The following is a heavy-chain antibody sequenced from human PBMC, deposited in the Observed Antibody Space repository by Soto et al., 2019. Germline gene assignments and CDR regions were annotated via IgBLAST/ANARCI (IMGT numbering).Heavy chain of an antibody. CDR2: ISARNGDT. Sequence: ASVKVSCKASGYTFTTNGIIWVRQAPGQHLEWLGWISARNGDTKYAQGFQGRVTLTTDTSTTTAYMELMNLRSDDTAVYFCARERTTYYDFWSGSLRSSFFDYWGQGTLVTVSS. J-gene: IGHJ4*02. V-gene: IGHV1-18*04. CDR1: GYTFTTNG. CDR3: ARERTTYYDFWSGSLRSSFFDY. D-gene: IGHD3-3*01.